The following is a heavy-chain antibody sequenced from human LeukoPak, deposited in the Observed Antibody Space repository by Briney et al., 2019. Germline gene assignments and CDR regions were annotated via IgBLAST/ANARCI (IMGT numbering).Heavy chain of an antibody. Sequence: ASVKVSCKASGYTFTDNYIHWVRQAPGQGLEWMGWINPNSGGTNYAQNFQGRVTMTRDTSINTAYMELSRLRSDDTAVYYCARGPDYDILTTFDYWGQGTLVTVSS. V-gene: IGHV1-2*02. CDR2: INPNSGGT. D-gene: IGHD3-9*01. J-gene: IGHJ4*02. CDR1: GYTFTDNY. CDR3: ARGPDYDILTTFDY.